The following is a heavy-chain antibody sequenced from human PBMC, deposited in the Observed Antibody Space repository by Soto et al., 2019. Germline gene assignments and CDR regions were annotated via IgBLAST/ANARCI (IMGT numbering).Heavy chain of an antibody. CDR1: GFTFSSYA. CDR3: ANLAVAGTGHFDY. CDR2: ISGSGGSR. D-gene: IGHD6-19*01. J-gene: IGHJ4*02. Sequence: EVQLLESGGGLVQPGGSLRLSCAASGFTFSSYAMTWVRQAPGKGLEWVSSISGSGGSRYYADSVKGRFTISRDNSKNTLYLQMNSLRAEDTAVYYCANLAVAGTGHFDYWGQGTLVTVSS. V-gene: IGHV3-23*01.